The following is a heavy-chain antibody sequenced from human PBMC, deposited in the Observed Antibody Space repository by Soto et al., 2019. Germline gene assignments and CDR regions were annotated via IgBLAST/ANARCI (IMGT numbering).Heavy chain of an antibody. V-gene: IGHV3-30*18. CDR3: AKDLYTSGWFNYFDP. J-gene: IGHJ5*02. CDR1: RFTLIIWG. CDR2: ISYDGNEK. D-gene: IGHD6-19*01. Sequence: QVQLVESGGGVVQPGGSLLLSCSASRFTLIIWGLHWVRQAPGRGLEWVAMISYDGNEKHYIDSVKGRFTISRDDSKNTLYLQMNSLRPEDTAVYYCAKDLYTSGWFNYFDPWGQGTLVTVSS.